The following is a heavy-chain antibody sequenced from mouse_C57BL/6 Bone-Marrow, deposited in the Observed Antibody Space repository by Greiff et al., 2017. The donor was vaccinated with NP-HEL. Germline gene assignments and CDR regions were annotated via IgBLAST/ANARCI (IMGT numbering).Heavy chain of an antibody. CDR3: ARGVGLLDY. Sequence: VQLQQSGAELVRPGTSVKVSCKASGYAFTNYLIEWVKQRPGQGLEWIGVINPGSGGTNYNEKFKGKATLTADKSSSTAYMQLSSLTSEDSAVYFCARGVGLLDYWGQGTTLTVSS. V-gene: IGHV1-54*01. CDR1: GYAFTNYL. J-gene: IGHJ2*01. CDR2: INPGSGGT. D-gene: IGHD1-1*02.